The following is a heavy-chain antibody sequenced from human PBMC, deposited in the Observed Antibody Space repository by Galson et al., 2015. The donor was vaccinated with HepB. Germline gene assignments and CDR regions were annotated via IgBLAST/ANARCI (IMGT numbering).Heavy chain of an antibody. CDR1: GDSVTSYH. CDR3: ARLSALRGGLIRWFDP. J-gene: IGHJ5*02. D-gene: IGHD2-15*01. Sequence: ETLSLTCTVSGDSVTSYHWSWIRQPPGKGLEWIGYIYYRGTTTYNPSLNSRVPISLDTSKSHFSLRFTSVTAADTAVYYCARLSALRGGLIRWFDPWGQGTLVTVSS. V-gene: IGHV4-59*08. CDR2: IYYRGTT.